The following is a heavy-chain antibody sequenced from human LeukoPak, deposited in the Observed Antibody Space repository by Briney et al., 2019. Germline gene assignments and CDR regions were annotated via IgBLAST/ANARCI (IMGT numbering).Heavy chain of an antibody. CDR3: ARVGAVAAIPYCYYYMDV. V-gene: IGHV4-4*07. Sequence: PSETLSLTCTVSGGSISSYYWSWIRQPAGKGLEWIGCIYTSGSTNYNPSLKSRVTMSVDTSKNQFSLKLSSVTAADTAVYYCARVGAVAAIPYCYYYMDVWGKGTTVTVSS. CDR2: IYTSGST. J-gene: IGHJ6*03. CDR1: GGSISSYY. D-gene: IGHD6-19*01.